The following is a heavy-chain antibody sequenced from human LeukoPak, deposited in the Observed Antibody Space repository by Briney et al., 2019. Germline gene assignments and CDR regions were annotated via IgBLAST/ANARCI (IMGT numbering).Heavy chain of an antibody. CDR2: IYYSGST. V-gene: IGHV4-59*01. J-gene: IGHJ5*02. CDR1: GGSISSYY. CDR3: ARVYYYDSHTRWFDP. D-gene: IGHD3-10*01. Sequence: SETLSLTCTVSGGSISSYYWSWIRQPPGKGLEWIGYIYYSGSTNCNPSLKSRVTISVDTSKNQFSLKLSSVTAADTAVYYCARVYYYDSHTRWFDPWGQGTLVTVS.